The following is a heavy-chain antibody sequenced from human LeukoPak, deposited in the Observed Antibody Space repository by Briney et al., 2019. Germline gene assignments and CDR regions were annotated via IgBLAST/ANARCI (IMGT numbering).Heavy chain of an antibody. Sequence: GASVKVSCKASGYTFNNYDISWVRQAPGQGLEWMGWISAYNGNTNYAQKLQGRVTMTTDTSTSTAYMELSSLRSNDTPVYYCPRDSPHYDILPGYHDCWGEGSLVTVCS. CDR3: PRDSPHYDILPGYHDC. V-gene: IGHV1-18*01. CDR2: ISAYNGNT. CDR1: GYTFNNYD. J-gene: IGHJ4*02. D-gene: IGHD3-9*01.